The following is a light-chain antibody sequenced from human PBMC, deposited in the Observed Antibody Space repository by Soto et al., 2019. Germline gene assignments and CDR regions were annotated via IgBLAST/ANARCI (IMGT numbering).Light chain of an antibody. CDR1: SSDVGGYNY. CDR2: EVS. CDR3: SSYTRISTRV. Sequence: QSALTQPASVSGSPGQSITISCTGTSSDVGGYNYVSWYQQHPGEAPKLMIYEVSNRPSGVSNRFSGSKSGNTASLTISGLQAEDEADYYCSSYTRISTRVFGGGTKLTVL. J-gene: IGLJ3*02. V-gene: IGLV2-14*01.